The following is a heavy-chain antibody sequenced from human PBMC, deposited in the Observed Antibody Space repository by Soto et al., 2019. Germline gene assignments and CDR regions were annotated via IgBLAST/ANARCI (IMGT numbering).Heavy chain of an antibody. J-gene: IGHJ4*02. CDR1: GGSISTYY. CDR2: SDNSGST. CDR3: AGSSSGSYSDY. V-gene: IGHV4-59*01. D-gene: IGHD2-15*01. Sequence: QVQLQESGPGLVKPSETLSLTCTVSGGSISTYYWTWIRQPPGKGLELIGYSDNSGSTNTNPSLKSLVTISAETSMNQFSLTLTSVNAAVMAVYCCAGSSSGSYSDYWGQGTLVTVSS.